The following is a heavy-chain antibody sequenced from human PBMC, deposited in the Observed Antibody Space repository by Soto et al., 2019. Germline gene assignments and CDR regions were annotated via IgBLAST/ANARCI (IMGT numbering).Heavy chain of an antibody. CDR2: MYHSGST. CDR3: AIASSMAFLTFQVVDPLDC. CDR1: GDSMYSTIYY. Sequence: PSEPLSLTRPVSGDSMYSTIYYWAWIRQPPVKVLELIGSMYHSGSTQYNPSLKRRVTMSVDTSKNQCYLQLRSVTAADTAVYYCAIASSMAFLTFQVVDPLDCWGQGTPVTVST. D-gene: IGHD2-15*01. J-gene: IGHJ4*02. V-gene: IGHV4-39*01.